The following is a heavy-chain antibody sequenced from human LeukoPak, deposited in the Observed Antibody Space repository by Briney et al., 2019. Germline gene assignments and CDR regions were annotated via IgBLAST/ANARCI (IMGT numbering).Heavy chain of an antibody. J-gene: IGHJ4*02. CDR3: ARVAYFDSTGYYYSFDY. CDR1: GGSISSYY. CDR2: IYYSGST. Sequence: PSETLSLTCTVSGGSISSYYWSWIRQPPGKGLEWIGYIYYSGSTNYNPSLKSRITMSVDTSKNQFSLNLRSVTAADTAVYYCARVAYFDSTGYYYSFDYWGQGTLVTVSS. V-gene: IGHV4-59*08. D-gene: IGHD3-22*01.